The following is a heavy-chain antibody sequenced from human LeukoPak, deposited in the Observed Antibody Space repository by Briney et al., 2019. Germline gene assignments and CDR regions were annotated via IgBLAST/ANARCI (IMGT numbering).Heavy chain of an antibody. D-gene: IGHD6-13*01. V-gene: IGHV3-30*18. Sequence: PGGSLRLSCAASGFTFSSYGMHWVRQAPGKGLECVAVISYDGSNKYYADSVKGRFTISRDNSKNTLYLQMNSLRAEDTAVYYCTKSGIAAAGSLVYFDYWGQGTLVTASS. CDR3: TKSGIAAAGSLVYFDY. J-gene: IGHJ4*02. CDR1: GFTFSSYG. CDR2: ISYDGSNK.